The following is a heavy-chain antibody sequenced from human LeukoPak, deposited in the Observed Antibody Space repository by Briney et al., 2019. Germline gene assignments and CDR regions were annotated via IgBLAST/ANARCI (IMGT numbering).Heavy chain of an antibody. D-gene: IGHD5-18*01. V-gene: IGHV3-9*01. CDR2: ISWNSGSI. Sequence: GGSLRLPCAASGFTFDDYAMHGVRQVPGKGLEWVSGISWNSGSIGYAASVTGRFTISRDNAKNSLYLQMNSLRAEDTALYYCAKGTGYSYGNNWFDPWGQGTLVTVST. J-gene: IGHJ5*02. CDR1: GFTFDDYA. CDR3: AKGTGYSYGNNWFDP.